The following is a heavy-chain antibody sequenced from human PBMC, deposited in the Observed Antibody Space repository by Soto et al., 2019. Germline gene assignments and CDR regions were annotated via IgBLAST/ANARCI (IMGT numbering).Heavy chain of an antibody. D-gene: IGHD6-6*01. CDR3: ARHQATLIAARPWWREGAFDI. V-gene: IGHV4-39*01. J-gene: IGHJ3*02. CDR2: IYYSGST. CDR1: GGSISSSSYY. Sequence: SETLSLTCTVSGGSISSSSYYWGWIRQPPGKGLEWIGSIYYSGSTYYNPSLKSRVTISVDTSKNQFSLKLSSVTAADTAVYYCARHQATLIAARPWWREGAFDIWGQGTMVTVSS.